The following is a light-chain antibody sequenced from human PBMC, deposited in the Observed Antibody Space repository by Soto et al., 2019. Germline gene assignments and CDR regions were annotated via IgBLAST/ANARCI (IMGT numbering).Light chain of an antibody. V-gene: IGKV1-5*01. CDR1: QSISTW. CDR3: LQDYNYPWT. Sequence: DIQMTQSPSTLSAAVGDRVTITCRASQSISTWLAWYQQKPGKAPNLLIYDASSLESGVPSRFSGNGSGIEFTLTISPLQPEDFATYYCLQDYNYPWTFGQGTKVDIK. J-gene: IGKJ1*01. CDR2: DAS.